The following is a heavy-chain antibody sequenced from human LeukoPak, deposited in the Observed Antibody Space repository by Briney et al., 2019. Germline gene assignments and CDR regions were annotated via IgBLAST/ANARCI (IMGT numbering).Heavy chain of an antibody. J-gene: IGHJ4*02. CDR3: ARARPSMWIDY. Sequence: WGSLRLSCAASGFTFSSYSMNWVRQVPGKGLEWVSSISSSSSYIYYADSVKGRFTISRDSSKNTLYLQMNSLRPEDTAVYYCARARPSMWIDYWGQGTLVTVSS. V-gene: IGHV3-21*01. CDR2: ISSSSSYI. D-gene: IGHD5-12*01. CDR1: GFTFSSYS.